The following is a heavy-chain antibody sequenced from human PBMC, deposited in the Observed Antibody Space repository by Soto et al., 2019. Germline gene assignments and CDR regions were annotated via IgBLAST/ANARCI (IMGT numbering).Heavy chain of an antibody. CDR3: ARASIFGVVIKFDY. V-gene: IGHV4-31*03. D-gene: IGHD3-3*01. CDR1: GGSISSGGYY. Sequence: PSETLSLTCTVSGGSISSGGYYWSWIRQHPGKGLEWIGYIYYSGSTYYNPSLKSRVTISVDTSKNQFSLKLSSVTAADTAVYYCARASIFGVVIKFDYWGQATMVTVSS. CDR2: IYYSGST. J-gene: IGHJ4*02.